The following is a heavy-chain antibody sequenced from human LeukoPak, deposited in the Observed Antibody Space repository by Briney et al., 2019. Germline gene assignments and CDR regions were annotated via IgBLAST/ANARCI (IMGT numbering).Heavy chain of an antibody. J-gene: IGHJ3*02. D-gene: IGHD2-8*01. CDR2: IIPIFGTA. CDR1: GGTFSSYA. CDR3: ASGEYCTNGVCYSAGNAFDI. Sequence: GASVKVSCKASGGTFSSYAISWVRQAPGQGLEWMGRIIPIFGTANCAQKFQGRVTITADESTSTAYMELSSLRSEDTAVYYCASGEYCTNGVCYSAGNAFDIWGQGTMVTVSS. V-gene: IGHV1-69*13.